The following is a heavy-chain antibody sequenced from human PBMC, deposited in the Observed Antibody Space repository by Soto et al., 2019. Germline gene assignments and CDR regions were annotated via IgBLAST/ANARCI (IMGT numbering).Heavy chain of an antibody. Sequence: GESLKISCKGSGYSFTSYWIGWVRQMPGKGLEWMGIIYPGDSDTRYSPSFQGQVTISADKSISTAYLQWSSLKASDTAMYYCARQYSSSWKGQYTARDYYYGMDVWGQGTTVTVS. D-gene: IGHD6-13*01. CDR3: ARQYSSSWKGQYTARDYYYGMDV. V-gene: IGHV5-51*01. CDR2: IYPGDSDT. J-gene: IGHJ6*02. CDR1: GYSFTSYW.